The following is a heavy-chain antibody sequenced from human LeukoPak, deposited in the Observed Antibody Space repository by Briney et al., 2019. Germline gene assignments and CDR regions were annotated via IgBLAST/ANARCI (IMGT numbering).Heavy chain of an antibody. D-gene: IGHD6-13*01. Sequence: GGSLRLSCAASGFTFSSYGMHWVRQAPGKGLECVAIISYDGSNKYYTDSVKGRFTISRDNSKNTLYLQMNSLRAEDTAVYYCAKSGIEAAGSLVYFDYWGQGTLVTVSS. V-gene: IGHV3-30*18. J-gene: IGHJ4*02. CDR2: ISYDGSNK. CDR3: AKSGIEAAGSLVYFDY. CDR1: GFTFSSYG.